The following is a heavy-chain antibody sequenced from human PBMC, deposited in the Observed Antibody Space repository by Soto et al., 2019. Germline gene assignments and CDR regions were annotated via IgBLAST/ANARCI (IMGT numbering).Heavy chain of an antibody. Sequence: ASVKVSCKPSGYTFTSYGVTWVRQAPGQGLEWMGWISAYNGNTNYAQKLQGRVTMTTDTSTSTAYMELRSLRSDDTAVYYCARDDTMIVVVTLGYYYGMDVWGQGTKVTVSS. CDR1: GYTFTSYG. CDR3: ARDDTMIVVVTLGYYYGMDV. J-gene: IGHJ6*02. CDR2: ISAYNGNT. V-gene: IGHV1-18*01. D-gene: IGHD3-22*01.